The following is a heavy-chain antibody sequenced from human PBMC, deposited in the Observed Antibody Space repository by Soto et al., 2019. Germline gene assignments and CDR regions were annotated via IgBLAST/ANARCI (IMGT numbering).Heavy chain of an antibody. V-gene: IGHV3-23*01. Sequence: EVQLLESGGGLVQPGGSLRLSCAASGFTFSSYAMSWVRQAPGKGLEWVSAISGSGGSTYYADSVKGRFTISRDNSKNTLYLQMNTLGAEDTAVYYCAKLGWSSAAFRVFDYWRQGTLVTVSS. CDR2: ISGSGGST. CDR3: AKLGWSSAAFRVFDY. D-gene: IGHD3-22*01. CDR1: GFTFSSYA. J-gene: IGHJ4*02.